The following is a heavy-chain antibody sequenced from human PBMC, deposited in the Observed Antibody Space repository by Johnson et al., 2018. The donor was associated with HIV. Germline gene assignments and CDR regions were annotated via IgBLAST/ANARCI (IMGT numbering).Heavy chain of an antibody. D-gene: IGHD4-17*01. CDR3: ATLGGTVTTRAIGQPHDAFDV. CDR2: IYSGGST. V-gene: IGHV3-66*01. Sequence: VQLVESGGGVVQPGRSLRLSCAASGFTFSSYAIHWVRQAPGKGLEWVSVIYSGGSTYYADSVMGRCSITSDNSKNTLYLQMNSLRAEDKAVYYCATLGGTVTTRAIGQPHDAFDVWGQGTMVTVSS. J-gene: IGHJ3*01. CDR1: GFTFSSYA.